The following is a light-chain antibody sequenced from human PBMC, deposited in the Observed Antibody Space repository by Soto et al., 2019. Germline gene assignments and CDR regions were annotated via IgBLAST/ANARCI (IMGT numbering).Light chain of an antibody. V-gene: IGKV1-5*03. CDR2: QAA. CDR1: PSISTW. J-gene: IGKJ2*01. CDR3: QQYNSYFT. Sequence: DIQLTQSPSTLSASVGDRVPITCRASPSISTWLAWYQQKAGKAPKLLIYQAASLQSEVPSRFSDTGSGTEFALTISSLQPDDFASYYCQQYNSYFTFGQGTKLEI.